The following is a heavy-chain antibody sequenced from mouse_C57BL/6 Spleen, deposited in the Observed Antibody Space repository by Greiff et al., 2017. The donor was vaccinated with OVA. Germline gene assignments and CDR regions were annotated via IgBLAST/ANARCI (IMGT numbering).Heavy chain of an antibody. CDR1: GFTFTSYW. V-gene: IGHV1-61*01. Sequence: QVHVKQPGAELVRPGSSVKLSCKASGFTFTSYWMDWVKQRPGQGLEWIGNIYPSDSETHYNQKFKDKATLTVDKSSSTAYMQLSSLTSEDSAVYYCARDYGYAMDYWGQGTSVTVSS. CDR3: ARDYGYAMDY. J-gene: IGHJ4*01. D-gene: IGHD1-1*02. CDR2: IYPSDSET.